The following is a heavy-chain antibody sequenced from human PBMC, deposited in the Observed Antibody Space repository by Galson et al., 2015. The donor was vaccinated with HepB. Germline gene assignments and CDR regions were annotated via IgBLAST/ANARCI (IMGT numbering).Heavy chain of an antibody. D-gene: IGHD3-22*01. V-gene: IGHV3-48*01. CDR3: ARSYYYDSSGYYYSL. Sequence: SLRLSCAASGFTFSSYSMNWVRQAPGKGLEWVSYISSSSSTIYYADSVKGRFTISRDNAKNSLYLQMNSLRAEDTAVYYCARSYYYDSSGYYYSLWGQGTLVTVSS. J-gene: IGHJ4*02. CDR2: ISSSSSTI. CDR1: GFTFSSYS.